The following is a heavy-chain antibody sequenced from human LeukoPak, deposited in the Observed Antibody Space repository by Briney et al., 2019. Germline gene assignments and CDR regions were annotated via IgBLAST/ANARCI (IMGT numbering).Heavy chain of an antibody. Sequence: PGGSLRLSCAASGFTFNSYWMSWVRQAPGKGLEWVANIKQEGNEKYYVDSVKGRFTISRDNAKNSLYLQMNSLRAEDTAVYYCAREGVWFGELLGFDYWGQGTLVTVSS. CDR1: GFTFNSYW. V-gene: IGHV3-7*01. CDR2: IKQEGNEK. CDR3: AREGVWFGELLGFDY. J-gene: IGHJ4*02. D-gene: IGHD3-10*01.